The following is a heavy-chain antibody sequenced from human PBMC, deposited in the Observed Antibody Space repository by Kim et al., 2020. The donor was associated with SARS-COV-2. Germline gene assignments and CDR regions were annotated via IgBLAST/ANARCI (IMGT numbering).Heavy chain of an antibody. Sequence: ADAGKGGFTICRDNAKNSLCLEMNSLRAGDTAVYYCARDGSSWDGDAFDIWGQGTMVTVSS. D-gene: IGHD6-13*01. CDR3: ARDGSSWDGDAFDI. V-gene: IGHV3-21*01. J-gene: IGHJ3*02.